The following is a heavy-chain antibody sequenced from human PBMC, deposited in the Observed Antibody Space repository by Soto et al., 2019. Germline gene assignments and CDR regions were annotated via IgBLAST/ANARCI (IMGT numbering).Heavy chain of an antibody. V-gene: IGHV3-23*01. CDR3: AKDLRVVPAAISGWFDP. J-gene: IGHJ5*02. CDR1: GFTFSSYA. Sequence: EVQLLESGGGLVQPGGSLRLSCAASGFTFSSYAMSWVRQAPGKGLEWVSAISGSGGSTYYADSVKGRFTISRDNSKNTLYLQMNSLRAEDTAVYYCAKDLRVVPAAISGWFDPWGQGTLVTVSS. CDR2: ISGSGGST. D-gene: IGHD2-2*01.